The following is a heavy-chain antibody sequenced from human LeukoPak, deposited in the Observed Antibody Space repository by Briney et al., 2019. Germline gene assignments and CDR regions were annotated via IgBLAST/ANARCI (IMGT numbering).Heavy chain of an antibody. Sequence: GGSLRLSCAASGFTFSSFPMSWVRQAPGMGLEWGSIIGGNGGGTYYADSVKGRFTISRDNSKNTLYLQMNSLRAEDTAVYYCARGNTAYYDPSGYEGAFDIWGQGTMVTVSS. J-gene: IGHJ3*02. CDR2: IGGNGGGT. D-gene: IGHD3-22*01. CDR1: GFTFSSFP. CDR3: ARGNTAYYDPSGYEGAFDI. V-gene: IGHV3-23*01.